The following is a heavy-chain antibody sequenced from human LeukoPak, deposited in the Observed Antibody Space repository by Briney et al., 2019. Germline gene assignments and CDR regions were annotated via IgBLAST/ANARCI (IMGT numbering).Heavy chain of an antibody. CDR2: INPSGGST. CDR1: GYTFTSYY. Sequence: ASVKVSCKASGYTFTSYYMHWVRQAPGQGLEWMGIINPSGGSTSYAQKFQGRVTMTRDTSTSTVYMELSSLRSEDTAVYYCARALGPYDFWSGYYRGNWFDPWGQGTLVTVSS. CDR3: ARALGPYDFWSGYYRGNWFDP. D-gene: IGHD3-3*01. J-gene: IGHJ5*02. V-gene: IGHV1-46*01.